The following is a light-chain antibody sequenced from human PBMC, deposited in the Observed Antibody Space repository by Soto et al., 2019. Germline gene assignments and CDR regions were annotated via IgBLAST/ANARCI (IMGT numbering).Light chain of an antibody. Sequence: DIVMTQSPDSLAVSLGERATINCKSSQSVLYSSNNKNYLAWYQQKPGQPPKLLIYWASTRESGVPDRFSGSGSGTGFTLTISSLQAEDVAVYYCHQYYSPPPYTFGQGTKLEIK. CDR3: HQYYSPPPYT. CDR1: QSVLYSSNNKNY. J-gene: IGKJ2*01. CDR2: WAS. V-gene: IGKV4-1*01.